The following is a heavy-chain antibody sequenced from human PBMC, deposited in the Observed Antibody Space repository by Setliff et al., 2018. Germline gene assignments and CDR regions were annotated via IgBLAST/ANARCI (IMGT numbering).Heavy chain of an antibody. CDR1: GFTFSSYW. D-gene: IGHD5-18*01. V-gene: IGHV3-7*01. CDR3: ARDVEAYSYGAGWFDP. CDR2: INQDGSEK. J-gene: IGHJ5*02. Sequence: PGGSLRLSCAASGFTFSSYWMSWVRQAPGKGLEWVANINQDGSEKYFVGSVKGRFTISRDNAKNSLYLQMNSLRAEDTAVYYCARDVEAYSYGAGWFDPWGQGTLVTVSS.